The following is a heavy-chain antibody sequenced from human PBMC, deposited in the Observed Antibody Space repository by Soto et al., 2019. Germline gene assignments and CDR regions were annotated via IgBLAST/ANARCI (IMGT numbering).Heavy chain of an antibody. D-gene: IGHD3-3*01. J-gene: IGHJ4*02. CDR1: GFSLNTSGVG. Sequence: QITLNESGPTQVKPRQTLTLTCTFSGFSLNTSGVGVRWIRQSPGKAPEWLELIYWDDDKRYSPSLKSRLTITKDTSNNQVVLTMADLDSADTPTYYCAHRVLRTVFGLVTTTAIYFDFWGQGTPVAVSS. CDR3: AHRVLRTVFGLVTTTAIYFDF. V-gene: IGHV2-5*02. CDR2: IYWDDDK.